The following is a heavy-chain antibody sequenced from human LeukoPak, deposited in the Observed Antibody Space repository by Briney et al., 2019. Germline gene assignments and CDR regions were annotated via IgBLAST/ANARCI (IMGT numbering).Heavy chain of an antibody. CDR1: GFTFSSYG. J-gene: IGHJ6*03. CDR2: ISRSGGST. CDR3: AKGMGYASGSSYSYYYYMDV. Sequence: GGTLRLSCAASGFTFSSYGMSWVRQAPGKGLEWVSSISRSGGSTHYADSVKGRFTISRDNSKNMLSLQMNSLRAEDTAVYYCAKGMGYASGSSYSYYYYMDVWGKGTTVTISS. D-gene: IGHD3-10*01. V-gene: IGHV3-23*01.